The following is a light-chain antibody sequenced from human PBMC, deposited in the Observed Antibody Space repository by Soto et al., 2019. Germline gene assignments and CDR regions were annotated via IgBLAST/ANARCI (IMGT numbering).Light chain of an antibody. CDR3: QQDNCYSYT. J-gene: IGKJ2*01. V-gene: IGKV1-5*01. Sequence: DIQMTQSPSTLSASVGDRVTITCRASQSISSWLAWYQQKPGKAPKLLIYDASSLESGVPSRFSGSGSGTEFTLTISSLQPDDFATYYCQQDNCYSYTFGQGTKVDIK. CDR2: DAS. CDR1: QSISSW.